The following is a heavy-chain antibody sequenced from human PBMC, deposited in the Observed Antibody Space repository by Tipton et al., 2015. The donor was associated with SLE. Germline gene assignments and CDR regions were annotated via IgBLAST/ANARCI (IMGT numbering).Heavy chain of an antibody. CDR2: IYYSGST. Sequence: TLSLTCTVSGDSISRYYWAWIRQPPGKGPEWIGTIYYSGSTYYYPSLKSRITISVDTSKNQFSLEVRSVTAADTAVYYCARDMGGPFDHWGQGTLVTVSS. CDR1: GDSISRYY. D-gene: IGHD3-16*01. CDR3: ARDMGGPFDH. V-gene: IGHV4-39*07. J-gene: IGHJ4*02.